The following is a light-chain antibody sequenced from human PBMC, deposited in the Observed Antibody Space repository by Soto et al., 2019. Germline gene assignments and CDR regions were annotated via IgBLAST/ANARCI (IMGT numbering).Light chain of an antibody. V-gene: IGLV1-51*01. CDR3: GTWDSSLSAYV. J-gene: IGLJ1*01. CDR2: DNN. CDR1: SSNIGNNY. Sequence: QSVLTQPPPVSAAPGQKFTISCSGSSSNIGNNYVSWYQQLPGTAPKLLIYDNNKRPSGIPDRFSGSKSGTSATLGITGLQTGDEADYYYGTWDSSLSAYVFGTGTKVNVL.